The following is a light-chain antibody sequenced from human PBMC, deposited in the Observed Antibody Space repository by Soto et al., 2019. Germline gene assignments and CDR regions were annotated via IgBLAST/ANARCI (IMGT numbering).Light chain of an antibody. Sequence: QSALTQPASVSGSPGQSITISCTGTSSDVGGYNYVSWYQQHPGKAPKLMIYDVSNRPSGVSNRFSGSKSGNTASLTISGFQAEDAADYYCSSYTSSSPHVVFGGETMVTVL. CDR3: SSYTSSSPHVV. CDR2: DVS. J-gene: IGLJ2*01. V-gene: IGLV2-14*01. CDR1: SSDVGGYNY.